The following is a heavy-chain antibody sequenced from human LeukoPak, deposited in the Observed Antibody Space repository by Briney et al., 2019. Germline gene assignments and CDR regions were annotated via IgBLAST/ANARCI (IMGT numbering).Heavy chain of an antibody. CDR3: ARHFGFGESSPLYYYGMDV. J-gene: IGHJ6*02. CDR1: GGSISSYY. CDR2: IYYSGST. D-gene: IGHD3-10*01. V-gene: IGHV4-59*08. Sequence: PSETLSLTCTVSGGSISSYYWSWIRQPPGKGLEWIAYIYYSGSTNYNPSLKSRVTISVDTSKNQFSLKLSSVTAADTAVYYCARHFGFGESSPLYYYGMDVWGQGTTVTVSS.